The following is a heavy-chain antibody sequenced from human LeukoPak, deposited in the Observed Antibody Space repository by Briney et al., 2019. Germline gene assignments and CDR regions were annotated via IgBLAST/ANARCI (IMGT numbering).Heavy chain of an antibody. CDR1: GFTFGDHA. CDR3: TRGPMHLWGYYGMDV. D-gene: IGHD5-18*01. V-gene: IGHV3-49*03. Sequence: QTLRLSCTASGFTFGDHAMSWIRQAPGKGLEWVGLIRSKANGGTTEYAASLKGRFTISRDDSKSIAYLQMNSLKTEDTAVYYCTRGPMHLWGYYGMDVWGQGTTVIVSS. CDR2: IRSKANGGTT. J-gene: IGHJ6*02.